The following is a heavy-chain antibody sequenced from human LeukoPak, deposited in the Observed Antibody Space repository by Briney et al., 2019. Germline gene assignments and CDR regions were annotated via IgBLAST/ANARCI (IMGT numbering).Heavy chain of an antibody. D-gene: IGHD3-10*02. CDR3: AKSYGRVGYFDY. CDR1: GFTFSSYA. V-gene: IGHV3-23*01. J-gene: IGHJ4*02. Sequence: PGGSLRHSCAASGFTFSSYAMSWVRQAPGKGLEWVSAISGSGGSTYYADSVKGRFTISRDNSKNTLYLQMNSLRAEDTAVYYCAKSYGRVGYFDYWGQGTLVTVSS. CDR2: ISGSGGST.